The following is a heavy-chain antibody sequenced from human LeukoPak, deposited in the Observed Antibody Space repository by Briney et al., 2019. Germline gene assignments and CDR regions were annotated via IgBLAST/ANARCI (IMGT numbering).Heavy chain of an antibody. CDR2: IWYDGSNK. CDR1: GFTFSSYG. CDR3: ASRRGVYRDWFDP. V-gene: IGHV3-33*03. Sequence: GGSLRLSCAASGFTFSSYGMHWVRQAPGKGLEWVAVIWYDGSNKNYADSVKGRFTISRDNANNSLYLQMNSLRAEDTAVYYCASRRGVYRDWFDPWGQGTLVTVSS. D-gene: IGHD3-10*01. J-gene: IGHJ5*02.